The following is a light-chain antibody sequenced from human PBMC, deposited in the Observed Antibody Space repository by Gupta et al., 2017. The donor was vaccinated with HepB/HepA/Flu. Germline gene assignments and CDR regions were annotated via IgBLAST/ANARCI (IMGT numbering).Light chain of an antibody. J-gene: IGLJ2*01. CDR3: YDSDSSINGSV. V-gene: IGLV10-54*04. CDR2: WNN. Sequence: QAGLPQPPSVSKDLGRTATPTCTGTSNNVGNEGANWLHQHHAHPTNILFYWNNNRPSGISERFSSYSSGNKASPTTTGLQPEDEADDYCYDSDSSINGSVLGGGTKLTVL. CDR1: SNNVGNEG.